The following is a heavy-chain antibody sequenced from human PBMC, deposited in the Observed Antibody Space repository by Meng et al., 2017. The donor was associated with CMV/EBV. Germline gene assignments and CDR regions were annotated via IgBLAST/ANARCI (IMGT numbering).Heavy chain of an antibody. CDR2: IIPIFGTA. J-gene: IGHJ4*02. CDR3: ARDSPDYSSSWYLGY. CDR1: GGTFSSYA. V-gene: IGHV1-69*05. Sequence: SVKVSCKASGGTFSSYAISWVRQAPGQGREWMGGIIPIFGTANYAQKFQGRVTITTDEATSTAYMELSSLRSEDTAVYYCARDSPDYSSSWYLGYWGQGTLVTVSS. D-gene: IGHD6-13*01.